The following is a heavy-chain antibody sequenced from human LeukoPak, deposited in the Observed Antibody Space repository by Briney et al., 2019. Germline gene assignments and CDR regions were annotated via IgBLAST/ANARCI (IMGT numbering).Heavy chain of an antibody. CDR2: IYYSGNT. J-gene: IGHJ4*02. CDR3: ARIRVTTFDY. Sequence: PSETLSLTCTVSGGSISSYYWSWIRQPPGKGLEWIGWIYYSGNTNYNPSLKSRVTISVDTSKNQFSLKLSSVTAADTAVYYCARIRVTTFDYWGQGTLVTVSS. V-gene: IGHV4-59*12. CDR1: GGSISSYY. D-gene: IGHD4-17*01.